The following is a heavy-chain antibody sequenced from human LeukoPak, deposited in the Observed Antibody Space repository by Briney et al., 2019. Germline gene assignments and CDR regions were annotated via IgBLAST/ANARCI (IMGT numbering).Heavy chain of an antibody. CDR3: ARGSVTGYSSSWSPRNWFDP. J-gene: IGHJ5*02. D-gene: IGHD6-13*01. Sequence: EASVKVSCKASGYTFTSYYMHWVRQAPGQGLEWMGIINPSGGSTSYAQKFQGRVTMTRDTSTSTVYMELSSLRSEDTAVYYCARGSVTGYSSSWSPRNWFDPWGQGTLVTVSS. CDR1: GYTFTSYY. CDR2: INPSGGST. V-gene: IGHV1-46*01.